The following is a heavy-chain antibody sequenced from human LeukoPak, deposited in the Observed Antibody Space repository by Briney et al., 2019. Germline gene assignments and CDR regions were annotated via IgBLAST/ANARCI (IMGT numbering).Heavy chain of an antibody. CDR1: GGTFSSYA. V-gene: IGHV1-69*01. D-gene: IGHD3-22*01. Sequence: ASVKVSCKASGGTFSSYAISWVRQAPGQGLEWMGGIIPIFGTANYAQKFQGRVTITADESTSTAYMELSSLRSEDTAVYYCARDRGPYYYDSSGYRFDPWGQGTLVTVSS. J-gene: IGHJ5*02. CDR2: IIPIFGTA. CDR3: ARDRGPYYYDSSGYRFDP.